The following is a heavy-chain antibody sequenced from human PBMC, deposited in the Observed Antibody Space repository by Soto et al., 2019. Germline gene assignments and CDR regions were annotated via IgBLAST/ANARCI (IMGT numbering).Heavy chain of an antibody. D-gene: IGHD3-3*01. CDR3: AKGGTICDY. CDR2: LSTTGGST. CDR1: GFTSSNYA. Sequence: EVQVLESGGGLVQPGGSLRLSCAASGFTSSNYAMNWVRQAPGKGLEWVSTLSTTGGSTYYSDSVKGRFTISRDNSKNTLYLEMNSLRVEDTAVYYCAKGGTICDYWGQGTLVTVSS. J-gene: IGHJ4*02. V-gene: IGHV3-23*01.